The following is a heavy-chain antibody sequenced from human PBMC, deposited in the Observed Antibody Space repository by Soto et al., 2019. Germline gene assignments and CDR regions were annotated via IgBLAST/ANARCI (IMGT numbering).Heavy chain of an antibody. CDR3: ARVIGIYCSGGSCYPTRFDY. D-gene: IGHD2-15*01. CDR1: GYTFTSYY. V-gene: IGHV1-46*03. Sequence: ASVKVSCKASGYTFTSYYMHWVRQAPGQGLEWMGIINPSGGSTIYAQKFQGRITMTRDTSTSTVYMDLSSLRSEDTAVYYCARVIGIYCSGGSCYPTRFDYWG. CDR2: INPSGGST. J-gene: IGHJ4*01.